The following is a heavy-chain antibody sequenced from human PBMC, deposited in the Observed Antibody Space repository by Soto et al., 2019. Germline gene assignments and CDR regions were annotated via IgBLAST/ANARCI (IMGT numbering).Heavy chain of an antibody. CDR1: GFTFSSRW. J-gene: IGHJ4*02. D-gene: IGHD6-13*01. V-gene: IGHV3-7*02. Sequence: EVQLVESGGGLVQPGGSLRLSCEASGFTFSSRWMTWVRQGPGKGLEWVAKIKQDENWRDYVDSVKGRFTISRDNAKNYLYLQMNSLRAEDTAVYYCATHDGPAAAGLVLDFWGQGTLVTVSS. CDR3: ATHDGPAAAGLVLDF. CDR2: IKQDENWR.